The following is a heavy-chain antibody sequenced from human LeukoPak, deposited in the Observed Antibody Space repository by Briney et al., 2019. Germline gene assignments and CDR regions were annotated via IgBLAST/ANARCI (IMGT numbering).Heavy chain of an antibody. CDR1: GGSVSSGSYY. CDR2: IYYSGST. J-gene: IGHJ4*02. CDR3: ARGQRTYYYDSSGYYYFDY. D-gene: IGHD3-22*01. V-gene: IGHV4-61*01. Sequence: SETPSLTCTVSGGSVSSGSYYWSWIRQPPGKGLEWIGYIYYSGSTNYNPSLKSRVTISVDTSKNQFSLKLSPVTAADTAVYYCARGQRTYYYDSSGYYYFDYWGQGTLVTVSS.